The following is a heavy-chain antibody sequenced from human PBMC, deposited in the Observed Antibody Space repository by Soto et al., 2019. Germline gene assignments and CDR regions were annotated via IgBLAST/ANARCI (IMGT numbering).Heavy chain of an antibody. CDR1: GGTFSSYA. D-gene: IGHD3-10*01. J-gene: IGHJ6*02. Sequence: ASVKDSSKASGGTFSSYAISWVRQAPGQGLEWMGGIIPIFGTANYAQKFQGRVTITADESTSTAYMELSSLRSEDTAVYYCARWRGATMVRGVSEDYYYYGMDVWGQGTTVTVSS. V-gene: IGHV1-69*13. CDR2: IIPIFGTA. CDR3: ARWRGATMVRGVSEDYYYYGMDV.